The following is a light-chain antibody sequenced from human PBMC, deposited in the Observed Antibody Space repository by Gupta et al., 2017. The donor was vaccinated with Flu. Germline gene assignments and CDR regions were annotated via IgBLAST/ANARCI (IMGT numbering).Light chain of an antibody. CDR1: SLRGAN. V-gene: IGLV3-19*01. CDR2: FNN. Sequence: QTVRITCQGDSLRGANAICYQQKPAQAPPLLIVFNNIRRSGAPDRFSCATSGDTAASITTSAQAEEEADDYWYSRDNTNNNRVVFGGGTKLTVL. J-gene: IGLJ2*01. CDR3: YSRDNTNNNRVV.